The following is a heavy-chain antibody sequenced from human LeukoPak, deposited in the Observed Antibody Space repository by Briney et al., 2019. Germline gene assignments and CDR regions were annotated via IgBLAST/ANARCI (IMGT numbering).Heavy chain of an antibody. CDR2: INPNSGDT. D-gene: IGHD1-26*01. CDR1: GYTFSYYY. Sequence: ASVKVSCKASGYTFSYYYLHWVRQAPGQGLEWMGWINPNSGDTYYAQSFQGRVSMTRDTSTSTAYMELSRLRSGDTALYYCARGGYSGTEKPNDYWGQGTLVTVSS. J-gene: IGHJ4*02. CDR3: ARGGYSGTEKPNDY. V-gene: IGHV1-2*02.